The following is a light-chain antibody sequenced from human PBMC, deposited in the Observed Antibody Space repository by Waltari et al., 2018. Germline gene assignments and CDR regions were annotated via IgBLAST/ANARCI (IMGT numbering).Light chain of an antibody. CDR2: WAS. CDR1: QSLIYYNSKNY. J-gene: IGKJ2*01. V-gene: IGKV4-1*01. Sequence: DIVMTQSPDSLAVSLGERATINSQCSQSLIYYNSKNYLAWYQQKPGQPPKLLIYWASTRESGVPDRFSGSGSGTDFTLTISSLQAEDVAIYHCQQYYNTPYTFGQGTKQEIK. CDR3: QQYYNTPYT.